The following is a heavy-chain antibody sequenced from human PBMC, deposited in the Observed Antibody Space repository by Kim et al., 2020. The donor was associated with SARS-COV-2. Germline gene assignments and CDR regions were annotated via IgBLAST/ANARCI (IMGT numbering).Heavy chain of an antibody. V-gene: IGHV3-9*01. D-gene: IGHD6-19*01. J-gene: IGHJ4*02. Sequence: DSVKGRFTISRDNAKNSLYLEMNSLRAEDTALYYCAKDRSSGWYGDYFDYWGQGTLVTVSS. CDR3: AKDRSSGWYGDYFDY.